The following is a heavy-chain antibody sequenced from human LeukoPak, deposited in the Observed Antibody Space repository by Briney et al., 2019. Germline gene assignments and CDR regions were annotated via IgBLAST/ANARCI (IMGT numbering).Heavy chain of an antibody. V-gene: IGHV4-4*07. CDR1: GGSISSYY. J-gene: IGHJ4*02. CDR2: IYTSGST. D-gene: IGHD3-10*01. Sequence: SETLSLTCTVSGGSISSYYWSWIRQPAGKGLEWIGRIYTSGSTNYNPSLKSRVTMSVDTSKNQFSLKLSSVTAADTAVYYCASWAMVRGVIGPDYWGQGTLVTVSS. CDR3: ASWAMVRGVIGPDY.